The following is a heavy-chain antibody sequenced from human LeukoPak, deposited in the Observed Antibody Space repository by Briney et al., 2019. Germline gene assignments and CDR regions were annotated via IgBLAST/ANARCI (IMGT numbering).Heavy chain of an antibody. J-gene: IGHJ4*02. V-gene: IGHV4-59*01. CDR2: IYYTGST. CDR3: ARHYGSGTYPLDY. CDR1: GGSISGYH. Sequence: PSETLSLTCTVSGGSISGYHWSWIRQPPGKRLEFIGWIYYTGSTSYNPSLQSRLTISLDTAKNQFSLRLTSVTAADTAVYFCARHYGSGTYPLDYWGQGILVTVSS. D-gene: IGHD3-10*01.